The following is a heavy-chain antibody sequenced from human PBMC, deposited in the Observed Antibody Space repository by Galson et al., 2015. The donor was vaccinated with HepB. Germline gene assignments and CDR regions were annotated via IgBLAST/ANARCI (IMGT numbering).Heavy chain of an antibody. CDR2: INTNTGNQ. J-gene: IGHJ3*02. D-gene: IGHD2-21*01. CDR1: GYTFTSYA. Sequence: SVKVSCKASGYTFTSYAMNWVRQAPGQGLEWMGWINTNTGNQTYAQAFTGRFVFSLDTSDSTAYLQISSLKAEDTAVYYCASHGGALVDAYDIWGQGTMVTVSS. V-gene: IGHV7-4-1*02. CDR3: ASHGGALVDAYDI.